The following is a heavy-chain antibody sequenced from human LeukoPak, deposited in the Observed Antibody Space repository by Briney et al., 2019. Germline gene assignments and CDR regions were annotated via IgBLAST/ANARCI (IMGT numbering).Heavy chain of an antibody. D-gene: IGHD3-10*01. V-gene: IGHV4-34*01. CDR2: ISHSGST. J-gene: IGHJ6*03. Sequence: SEALSLTCAVSGGSFSGYYWSWIRQPPGKGLEWSGAISHSGSTNYSPSLKSRVTISVDTSKNQFSLKLSSVTAADTAVYYCARLPVTMVRGVIMSYYYYYMDVWGKGTTVTVSS. CDR3: ARLPVTMVRGVIMSYYYYYMDV. CDR1: GGSFSGYY.